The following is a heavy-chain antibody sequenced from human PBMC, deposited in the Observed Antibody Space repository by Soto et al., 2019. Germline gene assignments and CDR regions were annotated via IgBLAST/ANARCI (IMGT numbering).Heavy chain of an antibody. Sequence: QVQLQESGPGLVKPSQTLSLTCTVSGGSISGGVYYWSWIRQPPGKGLEWIGYIFDSGSTYYNPSLKGRVTISVDTSKNQSSLRLSSVTAADTAVYYWAREIIPLTTDWYFDLWGRGTLVTVSS. J-gene: IGHJ2*01. CDR2: IFDSGST. V-gene: IGHV4-30-4*01. CDR3: AREIIPLTTDWYFDL. D-gene: IGHD4-17*01. CDR1: GGSISGGVYY.